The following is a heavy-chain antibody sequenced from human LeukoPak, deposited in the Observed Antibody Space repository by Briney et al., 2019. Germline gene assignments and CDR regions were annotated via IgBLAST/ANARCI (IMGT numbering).Heavy chain of an antibody. CDR2: INPNSGGT. D-gene: IGHD2-2*01. Sequence: ASVKVSCKASGYTFTGYYMHWVRQAPGHGLEWMGWINPNSGGTNYAQKFQGRVTMTRDTSISTAYMELSRLRSDDTAVYYCARGGVVAPELYYYYYMDVWGKGTTVTVFS. CDR3: ARGGVVAPELYYYYYMDV. CDR1: GYTFTGYY. V-gene: IGHV1-2*02. J-gene: IGHJ6*03.